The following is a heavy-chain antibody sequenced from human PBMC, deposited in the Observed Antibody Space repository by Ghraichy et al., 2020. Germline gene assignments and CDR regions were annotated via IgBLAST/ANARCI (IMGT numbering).Heavy chain of an antibody. V-gene: IGHV3-23*01. CDR1: GFSFSNFA. J-gene: IGHJ4*02. D-gene: IGHD5-12*01. CDR2: ISVSGGSR. CDR3: AKDTMQGYDYLGEFDY. Sequence: GGSLRLSCAASGFSFSNFAMAWVRQAPGKGLEWVSSISVSGGSRYYADSVKGRFTISRDNSKNTLYLQSNTLRADDTALYYCAKDTMQGYDYLGEFDYWGQGTLVTVSS.